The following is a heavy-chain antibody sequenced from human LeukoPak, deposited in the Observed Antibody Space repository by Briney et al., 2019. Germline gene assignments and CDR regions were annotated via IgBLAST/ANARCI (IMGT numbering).Heavy chain of an antibody. J-gene: IGHJ4*02. CDR1: GFTFSSYW. CDR2: IKQDGSEK. V-gene: IGHV3-7*01. CDR3: ARWAYYYDSSGYWDQIYFDY. Sequence: GGSLRLSCAASGFTFSSYWMSWVRQAPGKGLEWVANIKQDGSEKYYVDSVKGRFTISRDNAKNSLYLQMNSLRAEDTAVYYCARWAYYYDSSGYWDQIYFDYWGQGTLVTVSS. D-gene: IGHD3-22*01.